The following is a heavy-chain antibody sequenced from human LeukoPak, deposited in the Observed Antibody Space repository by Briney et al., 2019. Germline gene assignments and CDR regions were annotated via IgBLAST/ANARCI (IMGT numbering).Heavy chain of an antibody. CDR3: ARVEELWFGVS. V-gene: IGHV4-59*01. CDR1: GFTFSSYA. CDR2: IHSGST. D-gene: IGHD3-10*01. J-gene: IGHJ5*02. Sequence: GSLRLSCAASGFTFSSYAMSWIRQPPGKGLEWIGYIHSGSTNYNPSLKSRVTISVDTSKNQFSLKLSSVTAADTAVYYCARVEELWFGVSWGQGTLVTVSS.